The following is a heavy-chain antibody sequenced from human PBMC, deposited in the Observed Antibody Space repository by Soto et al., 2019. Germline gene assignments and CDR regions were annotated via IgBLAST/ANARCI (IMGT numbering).Heavy chain of an antibody. CDR3: AGDREEAAAGRRHWFDP. V-gene: IGHV1-18*04. CDR1: GYTFTSYG. Sequence: EASVKVSCKASGYTFTSYGISWVRQAPGQGLEWMGWISAYNGNTNYAQKLQGRVTMTTDTSTSTAYMELRSLRSDDTAVYYCAGDREEAAAGRRHWFDPWGQGTLVTVSS. D-gene: IGHD6-13*01. CDR2: ISAYNGNT. J-gene: IGHJ5*02.